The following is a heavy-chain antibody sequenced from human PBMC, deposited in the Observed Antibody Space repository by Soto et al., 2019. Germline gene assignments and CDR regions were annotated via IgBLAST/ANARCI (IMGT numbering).Heavy chain of an antibody. CDR1: GFIFSDYA. V-gene: IGHV3-30-3*01. D-gene: IGHD6-6*01. CDR3: ARENSRIAPRLFQH. J-gene: IGHJ1*01. CDR2: ISPDGGNQ. Sequence: GGSLRLSCVASGFIFSDYAMHWARQAPGKGLVWVALISPDGGNQYYSESAKGRFTISRDNSKNTLYLQMNDLRPDDTALYYCARENSRIAPRLFQHWGHGSLVTVSS.